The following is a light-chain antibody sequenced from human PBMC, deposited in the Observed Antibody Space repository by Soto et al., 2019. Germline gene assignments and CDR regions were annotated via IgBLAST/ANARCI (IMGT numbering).Light chain of an antibody. V-gene: IGLV2-14*01. Sequence: QSALTQPASVSGSPGQSITISCTGTSSDVGGYNYVSWYQQHPGKAPQLMIYEVSNRPSGVSNRFSGSKSGNTASLTISGLQAEDEDDYYCSSYTSSSTQVFVTGTKVTVL. CDR3: SSYTSSSTQV. CDR2: EVS. CDR1: SSDVGGYNY. J-gene: IGLJ1*01.